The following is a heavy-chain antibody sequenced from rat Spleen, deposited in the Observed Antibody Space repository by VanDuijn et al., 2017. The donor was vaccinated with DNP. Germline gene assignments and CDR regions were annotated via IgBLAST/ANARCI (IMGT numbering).Heavy chain of an antibody. CDR2: ISNGGFT. Sequence: QVQLKESGPGLVQPSQTLSLTCIVSGFSLTSYGVSWVRQPPGKGLEWIAAISNGGFTYYNSALKSRLSISRDTSKSQVFLKMNSLQTEDTAIYFCTSDGGTTTGFAYWGQGVMVTVSS. J-gene: IGHJ2*01. CDR1: GFSLTSYG. CDR3: TSDGGTTTGFAY. D-gene: IGHD1-10*01. V-gene: IGHV2S12*01.